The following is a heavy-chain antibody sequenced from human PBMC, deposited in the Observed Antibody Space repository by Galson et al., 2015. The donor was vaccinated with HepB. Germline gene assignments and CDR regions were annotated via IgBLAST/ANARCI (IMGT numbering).Heavy chain of an antibody. CDR2: INHSGST. CDR3: ARGWSYYDSSGYLSYFDY. CDR1: GGSFSDYY. J-gene: IGHJ4*02. D-gene: IGHD3-22*01. V-gene: IGHV4-34*01. Sequence: ETLSLTCAVYGGSFSDYYWSWIHQPPGKGLEWIAEINHSGSTNYNPSLKSRVTISVDTSKNQFSLKLSSVTAADTAVYYCARGWSYYDSSGYLSYFDYWGQGTLVTVSS.